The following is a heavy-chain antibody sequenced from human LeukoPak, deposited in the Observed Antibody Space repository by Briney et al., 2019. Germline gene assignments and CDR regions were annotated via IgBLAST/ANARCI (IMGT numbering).Heavy chain of an antibody. V-gene: IGHV1-46*01. CDR2: INPSGGST. CDR1: GYTFTSYY. D-gene: IGHD3-16*01. Sequence: ASVKVSCKASGYTFTSYYMHWVRQAPGQGLEWMGIINPSGGSTSYAQKFQGRVTMTRDMSTSTVYMELRSLRSDDTAVYYCAREARLESGWNYDYVWGSFKTKYYYYYMDVWGKGTTVTISS. CDR3: AREARLESGWNYDYVWGSFKTKYYYYYMDV. J-gene: IGHJ6*03.